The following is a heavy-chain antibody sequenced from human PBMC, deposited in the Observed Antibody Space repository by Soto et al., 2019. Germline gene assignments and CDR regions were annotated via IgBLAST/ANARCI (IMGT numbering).Heavy chain of an antibody. CDR3: ARGGIAAAENWFDP. V-gene: IGHV4-39*01. D-gene: IGHD6-13*01. Sequence: SETLSLTCTVSGGSISSSSYYWVWIRQPPGKVLEWIGSIYYSGSTYYNPSLKSRVTISVDTSKNQFSLKLSSVTAADTAVYYCARGGIAAAENWFDPLGQGTLVTVSS. CDR1: GGSISSSSYY. J-gene: IGHJ5*02. CDR2: IYYSGST.